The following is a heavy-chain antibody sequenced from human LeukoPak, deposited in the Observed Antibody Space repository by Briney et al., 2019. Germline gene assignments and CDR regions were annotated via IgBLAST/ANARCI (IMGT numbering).Heavy chain of an antibody. CDR3: ARGYCDSTTCSIDY. J-gene: IGHJ4*02. CDR2: ISSSSDYI. CDR1: GFTFSSYS. Sequence: GGSLRLSCAASGFTFSSYSMKWVRQAPGKGLEWVSSISSSSDYIYYVDSVKGRFTISRDNAKNSLYLQMNSLRAEDMAVYYCARGYCDSTTCSIDYWGQGTLVSVS. D-gene: IGHD2-2*01. V-gene: IGHV3-21*01.